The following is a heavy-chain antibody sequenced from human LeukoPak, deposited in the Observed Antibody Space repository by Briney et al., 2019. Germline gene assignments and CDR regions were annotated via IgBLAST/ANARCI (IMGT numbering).Heavy chain of an antibody. J-gene: IGHJ4*02. V-gene: IGHV1-46*01. CDR3: ARGGVPAAIRGAQYYFDY. Sequence: ASVKVSCKASGYIFTSFYMHWVRQAPGQGLEWMGIINPSSGSTSYAQKFQGRVTMTRDTSTSTVYMELNSLRSEDTAVYYCARGGVPAAIRGAQYYFDYWGQGTLVTVSS. CDR1: GYIFTSFY. CDR2: INPSSGST. D-gene: IGHD2-2*02.